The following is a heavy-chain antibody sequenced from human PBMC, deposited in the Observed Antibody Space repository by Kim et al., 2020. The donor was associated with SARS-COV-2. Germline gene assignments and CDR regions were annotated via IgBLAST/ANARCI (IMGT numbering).Heavy chain of an antibody. CDR2: IYYSGST. CDR1: GGSISSGGYY. CDR3: ARSPLVRPGGAKGGSSSFLDY. Sequence: SETLSLTCTVSGGSISSGGYYWSWIRQHPGKGLEWIGYIYYSGSTYYNPSLKSRVTISVDTSKNQFSLKLSSVTAADTAVYYCARSPLVRPGGAKGGSSSFLDYWGQGTLVTVSS. J-gene: IGHJ4*02. V-gene: IGHV4-31*03. D-gene: IGHD6-13*01.